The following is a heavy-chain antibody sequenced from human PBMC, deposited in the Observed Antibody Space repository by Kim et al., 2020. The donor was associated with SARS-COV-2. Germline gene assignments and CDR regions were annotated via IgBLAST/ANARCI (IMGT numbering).Heavy chain of an antibody. V-gene: IGHV1-46*01. CDR2: INPSGGTT. D-gene: IGHD2-2*01. Sequence: ASVKVSCKASGYTFTSYYMHWVRQAPGQGLEWMGIINPSGGTTTYAQKFQGRVTMTRDTSTSTVYMELSSLRSEDTAVYYCARSGDDCSGTRCYPYYYGMDVWGQGTTVTVSS. CDR1: GYTFTSYY. CDR3: ARSGDDCSGTRCYPYYYGMDV. J-gene: IGHJ6*02.